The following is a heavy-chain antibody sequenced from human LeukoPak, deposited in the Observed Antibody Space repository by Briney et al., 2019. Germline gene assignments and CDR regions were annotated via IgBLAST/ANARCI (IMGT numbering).Heavy chain of an antibody. V-gene: IGHV4-34*01. J-gene: IGHJ5*02. CDR3: ARGHEHYYGSGSYNH. D-gene: IGHD3-10*01. Sequence: KPSETLSLTCAVYGGSFSGYYWSWIRQPPGKGLEWIGEINHSGSTNYNPSLKSRVTISVDTSKNQFSLKLSSVTAADTAVYYCARGHEHYYGSGSYNHWGQGTLDTVSS. CDR2: INHSGST. CDR1: GGSFSGYY.